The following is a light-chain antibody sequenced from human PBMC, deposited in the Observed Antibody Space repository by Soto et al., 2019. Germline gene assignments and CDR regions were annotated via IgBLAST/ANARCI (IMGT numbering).Light chain of an antibody. V-gene: IGKV3-15*01. J-gene: IGKJ1*01. CDR2: GAY. Sequence: EIVMTQSPATLSVSPGERATLSCRASQSVSSNLAWYQQKPGQAPRLLIYGAYTRATGIPARFSCSGSGTEVTLTISSLQSEEVAVYYCQQYNNWPQTFGQVTKV. CDR3: QQYNNWPQT. CDR1: QSVSSN.